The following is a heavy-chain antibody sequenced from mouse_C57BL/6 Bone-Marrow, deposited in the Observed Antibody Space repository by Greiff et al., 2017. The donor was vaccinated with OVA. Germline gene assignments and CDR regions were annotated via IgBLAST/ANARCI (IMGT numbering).Heavy chain of an antibody. Sequence: EVKLVESGGGLVKPGGSLKLSCAASGFTFSSYAMSWVRQTPEKRLEWVATLSDGGSYTYYPDNVKGRFTISRDNAKNNLYLQMSHLKSEDTAMYYCARDLTGTWFAYWGQGTLVTVSA. CDR2: LSDGGSYT. D-gene: IGHD4-1*01. CDR1: GFTFSSYA. CDR3: ARDLTGTWFAY. V-gene: IGHV5-4*01. J-gene: IGHJ3*01.